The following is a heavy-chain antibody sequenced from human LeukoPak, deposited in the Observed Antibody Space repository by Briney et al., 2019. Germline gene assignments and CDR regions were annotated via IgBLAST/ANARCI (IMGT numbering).Heavy chain of an antibody. D-gene: IGHD1-26*01. CDR1: GGSITNYY. V-gene: IGHV4-59*12. Sequence: PSETLSLTCSVSGGSITNYYWSWIRQPPGKGLEWIGYSFYSGGTNISPSLRSRVILSVDTSKNQFSLKLISVTVADTAIYYCARGQGATVPQVGKNWFDPWGQGTRVTVSS. CDR2: SFYSGGT. CDR3: ARGQGATVPQVGKNWFDP. J-gene: IGHJ5*02.